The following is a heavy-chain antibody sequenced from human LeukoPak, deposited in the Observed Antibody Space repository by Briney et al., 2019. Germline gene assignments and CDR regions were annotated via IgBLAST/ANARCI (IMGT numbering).Heavy chain of an antibody. CDR3: ARSYGYSSGWYGAYYFDY. J-gene: IGHJ4*02. Sequence: SETLSLTCTVSGGSISSYYWSWIRQPAGKGLEWIGRIYISGSTNYNPSLKSRVTLLVDTSKNQFSLSLGSVTAADTAVYYCARSYGYSSGWYGAYYFDYWGQGTLVTVSS. CDR1: GGSISSYY. V-gene: IGHV4-4*07. CDR2: IYISGST. D-gene: IGHD6-19*01.